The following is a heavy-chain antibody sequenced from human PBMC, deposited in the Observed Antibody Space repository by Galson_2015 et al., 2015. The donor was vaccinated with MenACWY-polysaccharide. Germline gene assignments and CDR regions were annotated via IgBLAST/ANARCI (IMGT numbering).Heavy chain of an antibody. CDR3: ARIIARKYTFADS. J-gene: IGHJ4*02. V-gene: IGHV1-8*01. Sequence: SVKVACKASGYTFTSYDINWGRQATGHGLEGMGWVNPNSGNTGYAQKFQARVTMRSNRAMTTAYMELSSLRSEDTAVYYCARIIARKYTFADSWGQGTLVTVSS. D-gene: IGHD2-21*01. CDR2: VNPNSGNT. CDR1: GYTFTSYD.